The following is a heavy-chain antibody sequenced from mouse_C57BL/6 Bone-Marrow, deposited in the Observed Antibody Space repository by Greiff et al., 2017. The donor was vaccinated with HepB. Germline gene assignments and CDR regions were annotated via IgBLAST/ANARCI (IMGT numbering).Heavy chain of an antibody. CDR1: GYAFTNYL. Sequence: VQLQQSGAELVRPGTSVKVSCKASGYAFTNYLIEWVKQRPGQGLEWIGVINPGSGGTNYNEKFKGKATLTADKSSSTAYMQLSSLTSEDSAVYFCARCELAWFAYWGQGTLVTVSA. V-gene: IGHV1-54*01. CDR2: INPGSGGT. CDR3: ARCELAWFAY. J-gene: IGHJ3*01.